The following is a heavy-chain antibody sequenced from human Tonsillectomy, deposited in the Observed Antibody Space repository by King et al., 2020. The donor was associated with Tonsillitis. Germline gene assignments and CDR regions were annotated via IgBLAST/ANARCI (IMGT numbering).Heavy chain of an antibody. D-gene: IGHD4-17*01. CDR3: ATDLSNGDPS. CDR1: GFTFSDSY. CDR2: ISSTSSYA. J-gene: IGHJ4*02. Sequence: VQLVESGGGLVKPGGSLRLSCAASGFTFSDSYMNWIRQAPGKGLEWLSYISSTSSYANYADSVKGRFTISRDNAKNSLYLQMNSLRAEDTAVYYCATDLSNGDPSWGQGTLVTVSS. V-gene: IGHV3-11*06.